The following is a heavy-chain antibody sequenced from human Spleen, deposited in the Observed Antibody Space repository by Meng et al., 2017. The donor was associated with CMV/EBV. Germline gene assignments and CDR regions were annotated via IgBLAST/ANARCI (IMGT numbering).Heavy chain of an antibody. D-gene: IGHD5-18*01. J-gene: IGHJ4*02. CDR2: INHSGST. CDR3: ARGGYSYGPDFDY. CDR1: GGSFSGSY. V-gene: IGHV4-34*01. Sequence: QVQLQQGGAGLLKPSETLSLPCAVYGGSFSGSYWSWIRQPPGKGLEWIGEINHSGSTNYNPSLKSRVTISVDTSKNQFSLKLSSVTAADTAVYYCARGGYSYGPDFDYWGQGTLVTVSS.